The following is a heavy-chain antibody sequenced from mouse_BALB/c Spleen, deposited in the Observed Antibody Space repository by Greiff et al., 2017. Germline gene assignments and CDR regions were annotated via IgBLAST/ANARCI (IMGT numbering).Heavy chain of an antibody. J-gene: IGHJ4*01. D-gene: IGHD2-3*01. CDR1: GYTFTSYW. V-gene: IGHV1S81*02. CDR3: ARPDGYYEYYAMDY. CDR2: INPSNGRT. Sequence: QVQLQQPGAELVKPGASVKLSCKASGYTFTSYWMHWVKQRPGQGLEWIGEINPSNGRTNYNEKFKSKATLTVDKSSSTAYMQLSSLTSEDSAVYYCARPDGYYEYYAMDYWGQGTSVTVSS.